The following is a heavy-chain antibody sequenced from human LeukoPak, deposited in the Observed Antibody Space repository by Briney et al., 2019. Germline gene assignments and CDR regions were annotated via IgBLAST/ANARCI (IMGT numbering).Heavy chain of an antibody. CDR1: GFTFSSYG. Sequence: PRRSPRLSCAASGFTFSSYGMHWVSQAPGQGLEWVAVIPYDGRTHIYADSVKGRFADSRDNSKSTLYLEMNGLRADDTAMYYCAKEVTPVSGSNYFVDRGGDILDTVSS. V-gene: IGHV3-30*18. CDR3: AKEVTPVSGSNYFVD. D-gene: IGHD6-19*01. CDR2: IPYDGRTH. J-gene: IGHJ4*02.